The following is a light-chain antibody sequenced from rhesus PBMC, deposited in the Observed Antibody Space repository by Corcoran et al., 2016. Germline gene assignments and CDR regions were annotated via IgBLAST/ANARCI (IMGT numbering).Light chain of an antibody. V-gene: IGKV1-22*01. CDR3: QQFSSSPYN. J-gene: IGKJ2*01. CDR2: KAS. Sequence: DIQMTQSPSSLSASVGDTVTITCRASQSISSWLAWYQQKPGKAPKVLIYKASRLQSGVPSRFSGSGSGTDFTLTINSLQSEDFATYYCQQFSSSPYNFGQGTKVEIK. CDR1: QSISSW.